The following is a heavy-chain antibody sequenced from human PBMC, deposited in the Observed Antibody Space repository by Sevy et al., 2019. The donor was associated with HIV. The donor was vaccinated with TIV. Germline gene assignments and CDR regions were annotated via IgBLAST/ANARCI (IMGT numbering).Heavy chain of an antibody. V-gene: IGHV4-34*01. Sequence: SETLSLTCAVYGGSFSGYYWSWIRQPPGKGLEWIGEINHSGSTNYNPSLKSRVTISVDTSKNQFSLKLSSVTAADTAVYYCARGEDFAGEIAAAGTLDYWGQGTLVTVSS. CDR3: ARGEDFAGEIAAAGTLDY. CDR1: GGSFSGYY. CDR2: INHSGST. J-gene: IGHJ4*02. D-gene: IGHD6-13*01.